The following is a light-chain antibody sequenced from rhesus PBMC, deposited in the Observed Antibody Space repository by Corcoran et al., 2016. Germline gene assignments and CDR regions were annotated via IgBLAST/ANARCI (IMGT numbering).Light chain of an antibody. V-gene: IGLV2-32*01. CDR1: SSDIGCYNF. CDR3: CSYTGSFTFYM. Sequence: QAALTQPRSVSGSPGQSVTISCTGTSSDIGCYNFVSWYQKHPGTAPKLLIYEVTKRPSGVSDRFSASKSGNTASLTISGLQAQDEADYHCCSYTGSFTFYMFGTGTRLTVL. CDR2: EVT. J-gene: IGLJ1*01.